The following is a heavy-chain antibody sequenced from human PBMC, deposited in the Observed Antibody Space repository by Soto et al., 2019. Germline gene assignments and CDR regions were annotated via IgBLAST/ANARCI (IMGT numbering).Heavy chain of an antibody. Sequence: QVQLVQSGAEVKKPGSSVKVSRKASGGTFNRYAISWVRQAPGQGLDWMGGIIPIFGIGNDAQRFQGRVTITADESTGTAYMELSSLGPEDTGVYYCARSAITLFGVVSIPPHYFSEMDVWGQGTTVTVSS. J-gene: IGHJ6*02. D-gene: IGHD3-3*01. CDR2: IIPIFGIG. V-gene: IGHV1-69*01. CDR3: ARSAITLFGVVSIPPHYFSEMDV. CDR1: GGTFNRYA.